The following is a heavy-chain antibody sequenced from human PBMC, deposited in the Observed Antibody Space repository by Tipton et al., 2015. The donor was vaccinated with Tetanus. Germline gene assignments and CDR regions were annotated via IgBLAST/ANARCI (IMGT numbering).Heavy chain of an antibody. CDR1: GGSISSGGYY. V-gene: IGHV4-31*03. CDR2: IYNSGST. D-gene: IGHD1-26*01. J-gene: IGHJ4*02. CDR3: ARDQARGARGWNYFDY. Sequence: LVKPTQTLSLTCTVSGGSISSGGYYWSWIRQHPGKGLEWIGDIYNSGSTYYNPSLKSRVTISVDTSKNQFYLKLNSVTAADTAVYFCARDQARGARGWNYFDYWGQGTLVTVSS.